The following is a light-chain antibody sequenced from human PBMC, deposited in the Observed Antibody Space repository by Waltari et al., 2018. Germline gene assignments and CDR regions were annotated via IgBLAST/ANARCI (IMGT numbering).Light chain of an antibody. CDR1: SGHSSNA. CDR2: INSDGSH. V-gene: IGLV4-69*01. Sequence: QLVLTQSPSASASLGASVKLTCTLSSGHSSNAIPWQQQQPEKGPRFLMKINSDGSHTKGDGIPDRFSGSSSGAERYLTISSLQSEDEADYYCQTWGSGPWVFGGGTKLTVL. CDR3: QTWGSGPWV. J-gene: IGLJ3*02.